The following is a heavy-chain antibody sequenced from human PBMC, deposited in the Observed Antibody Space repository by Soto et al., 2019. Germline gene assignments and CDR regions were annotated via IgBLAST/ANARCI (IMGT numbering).Heavy chain of an antibody. Sequence: QPGGSLRLSCAASGFTFSSYAMSWVRQAPGKGLEWVSAISGSGDSTYDADSVKGRFTISRHNSKNTLYLQMNSLRAEDTAVYYCARETAAEHAFDIWGQGTMVTVSS. CDR2: ISGSGDST. V-gene: IGHV3-23*01. J-gene: IGHJ3*02. CDR3: ARETAAEHAFDI. CDR1: GFTFSSYA. D-gene: IGHD6-25*01.